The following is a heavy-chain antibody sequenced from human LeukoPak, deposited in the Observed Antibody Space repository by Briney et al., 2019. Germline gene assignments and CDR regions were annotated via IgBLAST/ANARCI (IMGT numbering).Heavy chain of an antibody. CDR2: IYYSGST. J-gene: IGHJ5*02. Sequence: NSSETLSLTCTVSGGSISSSSYYWGWIRQPPGKGLEWIGSIYYSGSTYYNPSLKSRVTISVDTSKNQFSLKLSSVTAADTAVYYCARDQEGPWGQGTLVTVSS. CDR1: GGSISSSSYY. V-gene: IGHV4-39*07. CDR3: ARDQEGP.